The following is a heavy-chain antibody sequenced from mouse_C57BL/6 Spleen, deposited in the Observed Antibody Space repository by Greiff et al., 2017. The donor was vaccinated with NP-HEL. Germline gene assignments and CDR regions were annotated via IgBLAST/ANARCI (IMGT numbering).Heavy chain of an antibody. D-gene: IGHD2-5*01. CDR2: IWSDGST. J-gene: IGHJ4*01. CDR1: GFSLNSYG. Sequence: QVQLKDSGPGLVAPSQSLSITCTVSGFSLNSYGVHWVRQPPGKGLEWLVVIWSDGSTTYNSALKSRRSISKDNSKSQVFLKMNSLQTDDTAMYYCAREGSNYNYYAMDYWGQGTSVTVSS. CDR3: AREGSNYNYYAMDY. V-gene: IGHV2-6*03.